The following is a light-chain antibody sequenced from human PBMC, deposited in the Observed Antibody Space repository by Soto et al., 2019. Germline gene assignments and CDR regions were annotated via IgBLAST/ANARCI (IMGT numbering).Light chain of an antibody. V-gene: IGLV2-8*01. CDR2: EVS. J-gene: IGLJ2*01. CDR1: SSDVGGYNY. Sequence: QSALTQPPSASGSPGQSVTLSCTGTSSDVGGYNYVSWYQQHPGKAPKLMIYEVSKRPSGVPDRFSGSKPGNTASLTVSGLQAEDEAEYYCSSDAGSNNFVVFGGGTKVTVL. CDR3: SSDAGSNNFVV.